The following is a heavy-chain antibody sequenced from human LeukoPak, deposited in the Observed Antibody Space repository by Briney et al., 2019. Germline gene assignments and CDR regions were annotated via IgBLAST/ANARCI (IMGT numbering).Heavy chain of an antibody. Sequence: LRASVKVSCKASGGTFSSYAISWVRQAPGQGLEWMGGIIPIFGTANYAQKFQGRVTITADESTSTAYMELSSLRSEDTAVYYCASSGVLRVRGVLVNWFDPWGQGTLVTVSS. CDR1: GGTFSSYA. J-gene: IGHJ5*02. V-gene: IGHV1-69*13. D-gene: IGHD3-10*01. CDR2: IIPIFGTA. CDR3: ASSGVLRVRGVLVNWFDP.